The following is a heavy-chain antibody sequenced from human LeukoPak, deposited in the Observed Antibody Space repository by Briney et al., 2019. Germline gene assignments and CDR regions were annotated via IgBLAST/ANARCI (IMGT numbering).Heavy chain of an antibody. CDR1: GFTVSSNY. CDR3: ARDRRYYGSGSGFDY. V-gene: IGHV3-53*01. J-gene: IGHJ4*02. CDR2: IYSGGST. D-gene: IGHD3-10*01. Sequence: WGSLRLSCAASGFTVSSNYMSWLRQAPGQGLEWVSVIYSGGSTYYADSVKGRFTISRDNSKNTLYLQMNSLRAEDTAVYYCARDRRYYGSGSGFDYWGQGTLVTVSS.